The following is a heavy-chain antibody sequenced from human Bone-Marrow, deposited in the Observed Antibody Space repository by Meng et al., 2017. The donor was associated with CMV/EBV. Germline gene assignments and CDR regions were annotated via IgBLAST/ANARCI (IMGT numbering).Heavy chain of an antibody. D-gene: IGHD3/OR15-3a*01. V-gene: IGHV3-30*04. CDR3: AREGLEDAFDI. J-gene: IGHJ3*02. Sequence: GESLKISCAASGFTFSSYAMHWVRQAPGNGLEWVAVISYDGSNKYYADSVRGRFTISRDNSKNTLYLQMNSLRAEDTAVYYCAREGLEDAFDIWGQGTMVTVSS. CDR2: ISYDGSNK. CDR1: GFTFSSYA.